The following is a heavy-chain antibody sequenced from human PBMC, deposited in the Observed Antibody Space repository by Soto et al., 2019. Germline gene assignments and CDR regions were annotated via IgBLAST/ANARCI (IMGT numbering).Heavy chain of an antibody. V-gene: IGHV4-34*01. CDR1: GGSFSGYY. Sequence: SETLSLTCAVYGGSFSGYYWSWIRQPPGKGLEWIGEINHSGSTNYNPSLKSRVTISVDTSKNQFSLKLSSVTAADTAVYYCASYGSGSYSVDYWGQGTLVTVS. D-gene: IGHD3-10*01. CDR2: INHSGST. J-gene: IGHJ4*02. CDR3: ASYGSGSYSVDY.